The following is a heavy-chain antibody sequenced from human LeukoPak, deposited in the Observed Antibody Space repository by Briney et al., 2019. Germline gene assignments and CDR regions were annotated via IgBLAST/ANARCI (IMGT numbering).Heavy chain of an antibody. CDR3: ARAEVAARLAWFDP. D-gene: IGHD6-6*01. CDR2: IYYSGST. J-gene: IGHJ5*02. V-gene: IGHV4-39*07. CDR1: GGSISSSSYY. Sequence: SETLSLTCTVSGGSISSSSYYWGWIRQPPGKGLEWIGSIYYSGSTYYNPSPKSRVTISVDTSKNQFSLKLSSVTAADTAVYYCARAEVAARLAWFDPWGQGTLVTVSS.